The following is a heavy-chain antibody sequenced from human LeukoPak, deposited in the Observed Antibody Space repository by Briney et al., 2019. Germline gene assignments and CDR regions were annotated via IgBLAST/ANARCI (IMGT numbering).Heavy chain of an antibody. CDR3: ARGTAMVPTYYYYGMDV. D-gene: IGHD5-18*01. Sequence: GGSLRLSCTASGFMFSAYSMNWVRQAPGKGLEWVSSISSSSGNIYYADSVKGRFTISRDNAKNSLYLQMNSLRAEDTAVYYCARGTAMVPTYYYYGMDVWGQGTTVTVSS. J-gene: IGHJ6*02. CDR2: ISSSSGNI. CDR1: GFMFSAYS. V-gene: IGHV3-21*01.